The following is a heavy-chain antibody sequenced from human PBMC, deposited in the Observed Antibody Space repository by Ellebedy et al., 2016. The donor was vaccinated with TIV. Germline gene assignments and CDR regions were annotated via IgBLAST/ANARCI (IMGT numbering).Heavy chain of an antibody. CDR1: GYTFSNYW. J-gene: IGHJ5*02. D-gene: IGHD1-14*01. Sequence: GESLKISXKGSGYTFSNYWIAWVRQMPGKGLEWVGLIYPGDSETRYSPSFQGQVTISADKSISTAYLQWSSLKASDTAIYYCARLRGRCDRTTCSASGHWFDLWGQGTLVTVSS. V-gene: IGHV5-51*01. CDR3: ARLRGRCDRTTCSASGHWFDL. CDR2: IYPGDSET.